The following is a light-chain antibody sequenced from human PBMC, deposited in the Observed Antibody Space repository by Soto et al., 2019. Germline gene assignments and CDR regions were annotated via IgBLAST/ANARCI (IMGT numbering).Light chain of an antibody. CDR3: QQYYSYPYT. CDR2: AAS. J-gene: IGKJ2*01. Sequence: AIRMTQSPSSLSXSXXXXXXXTCRASQGISSYLAWYQQKPGKAPKLLIYAASTLQSGVPSRFSGSGSGTDFTLTISCLQSEDFATYYCQQYYSYPYTFGQGTKLEIK. CDR1: QGISSY. V-gene: IGKV1-8*01.